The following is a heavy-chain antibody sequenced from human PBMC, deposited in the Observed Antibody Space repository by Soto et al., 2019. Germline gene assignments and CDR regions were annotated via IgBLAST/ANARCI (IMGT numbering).Heavy chain of an antibody. CDR3: AKPARSWYSEADY. D-gene: IGHD2-15*01. CDR2: ISGSGCST. V-gene: IGHV3-23*01. CDR1: GFTFSSYA. Sequence: EVQLLESGGGLVQPGGSLRLSCAASGFTFSSYAMSWVRQAPGKGLEWVSAISGSGCSTYYAYSVKGRFTISRANSKNTLYLQTTSLRAEPTAVYSCAKPARSWYSEADYLGQGTLITVSS. J-gene: IGHJ4*02.